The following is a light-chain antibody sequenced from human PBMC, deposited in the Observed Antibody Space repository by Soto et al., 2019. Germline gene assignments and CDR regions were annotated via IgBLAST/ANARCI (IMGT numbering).Light chain of an antibody. CDR1: SSNIERNF. CDR3: ATWDDSLSGVV. V-gene: IGLV1-47*01. J-gene: IGLJ2*01. Sequence: QSVLTQPPSASGTPGQRVTICCSGSSSNIERNFIYWYQQVPGTAPKLLIYRNNQRPSGVPDRFSGSKSGTSASLAISGLRSEDEADYHCATWDDSLSGVVFGGGTKLTVL. CDR2: RNN.